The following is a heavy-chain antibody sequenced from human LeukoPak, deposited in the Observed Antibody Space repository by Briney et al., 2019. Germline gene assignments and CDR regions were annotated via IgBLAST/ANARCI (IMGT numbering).Heavy chain of an antibody. Sequence: PGGSLRLSCAASGFTFSSYAMSWVCQPPGKGLEWVSVISGSGGNTYYADSVKGRFTISRDNSKNTLYLQMNSLRAEDTAVYYCAKDRRPTYYDDSSGYYFRDAFDIWGQGTMVTVSS. CDR1: GFTFSSYA. D-gene: IGHD3-22*01. J-gene: IGHJ3*02. CDR2: ISGSGGNT. CDR3: AKDRRPTYYDDSSGYYFRDAFDI. V-gene: IGHV3-23*01.